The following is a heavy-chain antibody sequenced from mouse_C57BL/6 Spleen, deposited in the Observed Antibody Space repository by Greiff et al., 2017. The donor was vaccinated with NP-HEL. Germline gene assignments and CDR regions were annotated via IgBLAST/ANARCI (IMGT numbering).Heavy chain of an antibody. J-gene: IGHJ1*03. Sequence: EVQLQQSGPELVKPGASVKMSCKASGYTFTDYNMHWVKQSHGKSLEWIGYINPNNGGTSYNQKFKGKATLTVNKSSSTAYMELRSLTSEDSAVYYCARSRYYGSSYIHDWYFDVWGTGTTVTVSS. CDR3: ARSRYYGSSYIHDWYFDV. CDR2: INPNNGGT. V-gene: IGHV1-22*01. D-gene: IGHD1-1*01. CDR1: GYTFTDYN.